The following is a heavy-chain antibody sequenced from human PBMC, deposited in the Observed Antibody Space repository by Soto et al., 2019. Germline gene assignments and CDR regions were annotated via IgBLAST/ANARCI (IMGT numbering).Heavy chain of an antibody. CDR1: GFIFSNNG. D-gene: IGHD5-12*01. V-gene: IGHV3-30*03. J-gene: IGHJ4*02. CDR3: AITSVADASFDY. CDR2: ISYDGGET. Sequence: GSLRLSCAGSGFIFSNNGMHWVRQAPGKGLEWVAFISYDGGETFYADSVKGRFTISRDNSKSTLFLHMNSLKKEDTAVYYCAITSVADASFDYWRQRTLVTVSS.